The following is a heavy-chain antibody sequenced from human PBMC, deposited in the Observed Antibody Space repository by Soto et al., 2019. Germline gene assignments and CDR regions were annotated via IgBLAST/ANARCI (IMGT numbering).Heavy chain of an antibody. V-gene: IGHV3-23*01. CDR2: ISGSGGST. D-gene: IGHD5-12*01. J-gene: IGHJ6*02. Sequence: GGSLRLSCAASGFTFSSYAMSWVRQAPGKGLEWVSAISGSGGSTYYADSVKGRFTISRDNSKNTLYLQMNSLRAEDTAVYYCASRVATIETRYPYGMDVWGQGTTVTVSS. CDR3: ASRVATIETRYPYGMDV. CDR1: GFTFSSYA.